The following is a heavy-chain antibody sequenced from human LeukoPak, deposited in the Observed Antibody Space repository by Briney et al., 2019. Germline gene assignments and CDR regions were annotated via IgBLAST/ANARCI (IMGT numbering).Heavy chain of an antibody. CDR3: ARDLNWESDY. V-gene: IGHV3-48*02. CDR2: ISTGSSTI. D-gene: IGHD7-27*01. Sequence: GGSLRLSCAASGFTFSNAWMSWVRQAPGKGLEWVSYISTGSSTIYYADSVKGRFTISRDNAKNSLYLQMNSLRDEDTAVYYCARDLNWESDYWGQGTLVTVSS. CDR1: GFTFSNAW. J-gene: IGHJ4*02.